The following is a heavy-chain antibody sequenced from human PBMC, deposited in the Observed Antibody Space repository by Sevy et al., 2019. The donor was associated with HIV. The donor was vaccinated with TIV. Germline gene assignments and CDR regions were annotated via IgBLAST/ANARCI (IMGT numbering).Heavy chain of an antibody. CDR2: ISSSGGTT. J-gene: IGHJ6*03. D-gene: IGHD3-10*01. CDR3: AKDGSRGEYFFYYMDV. CDR1: GFTFSNYA. Sequence: GGSLRLSCTASGFTFSNYAMSWVRQSPGKGLEWDSAISSSGGTTYFADSVKGRFTISRDNSKNRLYLQMNSLRAEDTAIYSCAKDGSRGEYFFYYMDVWGKGTTVTVSS. V-gene: IGHV3-23*01.